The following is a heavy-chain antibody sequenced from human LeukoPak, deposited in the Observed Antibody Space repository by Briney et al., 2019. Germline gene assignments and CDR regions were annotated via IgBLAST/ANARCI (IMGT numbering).Heavy chain of an antibody. D-gene: IGHD3-10*01. J-gene: IGHJ4*02. CDR1: GFTVSNNF. CDR3: ARPSSLDGSGRYYIDY. V-gene: IGHV3-66*01. CDR2: THSDGTT. Sequence: PGGSLRLSCAVSGFTVSNNFMNWVRQAPGKGLEWVSVTHSDGTTYFADSVQGRFTISRDNSKNTLHLQMNSLRDEDTAVYYCARPSSLDGSGRYYIDYWGQGTLVTVSS.